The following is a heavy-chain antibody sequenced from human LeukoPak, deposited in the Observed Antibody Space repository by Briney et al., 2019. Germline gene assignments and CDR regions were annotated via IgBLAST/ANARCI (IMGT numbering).Heavy chain of an antibody. V-gene: IGHV1-2*02. D-gene: IGHD4-23*01. CDR1: GYTFTGYY. CDR3: ATTTVVTEHAFDI. Sequence: ASVKVSCKASGYTFTGYYMHWVRQAPGQGLEWMGWINPNSGGTNYAQKFQGRVTMTRDTSISTAYMELSRLRSDDTAVYYCATTTVVTEHAFDIWGQGTMVTVSS. J-gene: IGHJ3*02. CDR2: INPNSGGT.